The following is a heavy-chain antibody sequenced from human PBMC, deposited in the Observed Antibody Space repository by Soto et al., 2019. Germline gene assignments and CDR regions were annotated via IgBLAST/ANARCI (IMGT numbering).Heavy chain of an antibody. CDR1: GFTFSNYW. J-gene: IGHJ4*02. CDR2: VNLDGRNI. CDR3: VRGSRRPDY. V-gene: IGHV3-74*01. Sequence: EVQLVESGGGLVQPGGPLRLSCATSGFTFSNYWMHWVRRAPGKGLVWLSRVNLDGRNIVYADSVKGRFTFSRDNAKNMVYLQMDSLTAEDTAVYYCVRGSRRPDYWGQGTLVTVSS.